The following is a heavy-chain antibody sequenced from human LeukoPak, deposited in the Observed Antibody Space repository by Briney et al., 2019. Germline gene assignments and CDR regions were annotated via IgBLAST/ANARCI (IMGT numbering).Heavy chain of an antibody. CDR3: ARQGCSSTSCYFYYYGMDV. J-gene: IGHJ6*02. V-gene: IGHV5-51*01. CDR2: IYPGDSDT. CDR1: GYSFTSYW. D-gene: IGHD2-2*01. Sequence: GESLKISCKGSGYSFTSYWIGWVRQMPGKGLECMGIIYPGDSDTRYSPSFQGQVTTSADKSISTAYLQWSSLKASDTAMYYCARQGCSSTSCYFYYYGMDVWGQGTTVTVSS.